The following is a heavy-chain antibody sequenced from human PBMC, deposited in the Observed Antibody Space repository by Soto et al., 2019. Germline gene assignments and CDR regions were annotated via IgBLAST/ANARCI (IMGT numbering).Heavy chain of an antibody. CDR3: ARYYSYAIDY. D-gene: IGHD2-8*01. V-gene: IGHV4-59*01. Sequence: PSETLSLTCTVSGTSISSYYWSWIRQPPGKGLEWIANIHYSGTTNYNPSLASRVTLSVDTSKNQFSLKMTSVTAADRAMYFCARYYSYAIDYWGRGTLVTSPQ. CDR1: GTSISSYY. CDR2: IHYSGTT. J-gene: IGHJ4*02.